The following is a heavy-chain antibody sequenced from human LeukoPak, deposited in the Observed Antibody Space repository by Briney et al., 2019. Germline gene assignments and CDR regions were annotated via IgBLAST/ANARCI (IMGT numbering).Heavy chain of an antibody. CDR3: ARTTAMFYYGSGSYYPRGGFDY. Sequence: SETLSLTCAVYGGSFSGYYWSWIRQPPGKGLEWIGEINHSGSTNYNPSLKSRVTISVDTSKNQFSLKLSSVTAADTAVYYCARTTAMFYYGSGSYYPRGGFDYWGQGTLVTVSS. V-gene: IGHV4-34*01. J-gene: IGHJ4*02. CDR2: INHSGST. D-gene: IGHD3-10*01. CDR1: GGSFSGYY.